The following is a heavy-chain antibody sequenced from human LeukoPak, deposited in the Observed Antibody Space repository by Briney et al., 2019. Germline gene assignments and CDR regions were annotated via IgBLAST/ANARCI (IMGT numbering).Heavy chain of an antibody. CDR2: IYYSGST. V-gene: IGHV4-59*01. CDR3: ARGYDPYYFDY. CDR1: GGSISSYY. D-gene: IGHD3-16*01. Sequence: SETLSLTCTVSGGSISSYYWSWIRQPPGKGLEWIGYIYYSGSTNYNPSLKSRVTISVDTSKNQFSLKLSSVTAADTAVYDCARGYDPYYFDYWGQGTLVTVSS. J-gene: IGHJ4*02.